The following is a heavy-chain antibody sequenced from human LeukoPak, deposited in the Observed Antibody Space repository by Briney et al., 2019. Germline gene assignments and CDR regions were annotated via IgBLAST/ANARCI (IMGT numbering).Heavy chain of an antibody. Sequence: GGSLRLSCTASGFTFSDYEMNWVRQAAGKGLEWVAYISNSGSTINYADSVKGRFTISRDNAKKSLYLQMNSLRAEDTAVYYCVVVFDYWGQGTLVTVSS. CDR2: ISNSGSTI. CDR3: VVVFDY. V-gene: IGHV3-48*03. D-gene: IGHD3-22*01. CDR1: GFTFSDYE. J-gene: IGHJ4*02.